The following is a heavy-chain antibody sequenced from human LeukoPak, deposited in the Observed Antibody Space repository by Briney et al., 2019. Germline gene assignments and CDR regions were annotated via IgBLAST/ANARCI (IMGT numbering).Heavy chain of an antibody. D-gene: IGHD3-10*01. Sequence: SETLSLTCTVSGGSISSSSYYWGWIRQPPGKGLEWIGSIYYSGSTYYNPSLKSRVTISVDTSKNQFSLRLSSVTAADMAVYYCASEVLWSPGWFDPWGQGTLVTVSS. CDR3: ASEVLWSPGWFDP. CDR2: IYYSGST. V-gene: IGHV4-39*01. CDR1: GGSISSSSYY. J-gene: IGHJ5*02.